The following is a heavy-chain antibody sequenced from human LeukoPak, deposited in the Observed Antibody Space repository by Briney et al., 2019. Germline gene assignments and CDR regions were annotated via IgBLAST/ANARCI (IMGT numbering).Heavy chain of an antibody. CDR2: IRYDGSNK. CDR1: GFTFSSYG. V-gene: IGHV3-30*02. Sequence: GGSLRLSCAASGFTFSSYGMHWVRPAPGKGLEWVAFIRYDGSNKYYADSVKGRFTISRDNSKNTLYLQMNSLRAEDTAVYYCATSPVYSYGHPYYFDYWGQGTLVTVSS. D-gene: IGHD5-18*01. CDR3: ATSPVYSYGHPYYFDY. J-gene: IGHJ4*02.